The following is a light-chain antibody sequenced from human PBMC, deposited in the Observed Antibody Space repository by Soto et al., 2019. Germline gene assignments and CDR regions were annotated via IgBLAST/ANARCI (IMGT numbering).Light chain of an antibody. V-gene: IGLV2-11*01. J-gene: IGLJ1*01. Sequence: QSVLTQPRSVSGSPGQSVTFSCTGTSSDVGGYNYVSWYQQHPGKAPKLMIYADSKRPSGVPDRFSGSKSGNTASLTISGLQSDDEAEYYCCSYAGSYTYVFPAGTKGTV. CDR3: CSYAGSYTYV. CDR1: SSDVGGYNY. CDR2: ADS.